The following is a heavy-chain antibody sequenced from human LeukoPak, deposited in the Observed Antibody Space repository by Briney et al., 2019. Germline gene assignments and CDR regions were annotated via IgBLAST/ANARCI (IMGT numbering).Heavy chain of an antibody. CDR3: ARDLFFSDAGYSSGWRAEYFHH. D-gene: IGHD6-19*01. CDR2: INGGGSST. V-gene: IGHV3-74*01. CDR1: GFTFSSHW. Sequence: GGSLRLSCAASGFTFSSHWMHWVRQAPGKGLVWVSRINGGGSSTSYADSVKGRFTVSRDNAKSTLKLQMNSLRAEDTAVYYCARDLFFSDAGYSSGWRAEYFHHWGQGTLVTVSS. J-gene: IGHJ1*01.